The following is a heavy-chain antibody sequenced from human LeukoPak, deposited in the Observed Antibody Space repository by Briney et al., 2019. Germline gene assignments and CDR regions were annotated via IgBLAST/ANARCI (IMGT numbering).Heavy chain of an antibody. CDR1: GGSISSYY. V-gene: IGHV4-4*07. Sequence: PSETLSLTCTVSGGSISSYYWSWIRQPAGKGLEWIGRIYTSGSTNYNPSLKSRVTMSVDTSKNQFSLKLSSVTAEDTAVYYCARKSTRAFWSGFPYVFDIWGQGTMVTVSS. J-gene: IGHJ3*02. CDR2: IYTSGST. D-gene: IGHD3-3*01. CDR3: ARKSTRAFWSGFPYVFDI.